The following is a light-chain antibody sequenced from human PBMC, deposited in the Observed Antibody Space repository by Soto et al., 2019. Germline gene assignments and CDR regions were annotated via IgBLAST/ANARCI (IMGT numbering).Light chain of an antibody. CDR2: TNN. CDR3: SSYTSSSTLEV. CDR1: TSNIESHT. Sequence: QSVLTQPPSASGTPGQRITIFCSGSTSNIESHTVNWYQQVPGTAPRLLINTNNQRPSGVPDRFSGSKSGASASLTISGLQSEDAATYYCSSYTSSSTLEVFGTGTKLTVL. V-gene: IGLV1-44*01. J-gene: IGLJ1*01.